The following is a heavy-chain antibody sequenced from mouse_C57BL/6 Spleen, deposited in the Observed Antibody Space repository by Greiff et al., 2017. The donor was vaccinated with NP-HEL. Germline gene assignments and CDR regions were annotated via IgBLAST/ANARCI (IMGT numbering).Heavy chain of an antibody. CDR1: GYTFTSYW. Sequence: QVQLQQPGTELVKPGASVKLSCKASGYTFTSYWMHWVKQRPGQGLEWIGNINPSNGGTNYNEKFKSKATLTVDKSSSTAYMQLSSLTSEDSAVYYCARSGKIYYGNYDGHYYAMDYWGQGTSVTVSS. J-gene: IGHJ4*01. V-gene: IGHV1-53*01. CDR3: ARSGKIYYGNYDGHYYAMDY. CDR2: INPSNGGT. D-gene: IGHD2-1*01.